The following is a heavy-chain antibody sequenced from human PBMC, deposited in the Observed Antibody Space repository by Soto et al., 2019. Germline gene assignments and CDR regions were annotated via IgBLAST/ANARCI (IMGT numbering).Heavy chain of an antibody. Sequence: ASVKVSCKASGYTFTGYYMHWVRQAPGQGLEWMGWINPNSGGTNYAQKFQGRVTMTRDTSISTAYMELSRLRSEDTAVYYCASPTVLGYCSGGSCYWALDPWGQGTLVTVSS. J-gene: IGHJ5*02. CDR2: INPNSGGT. V-gene: IGHV1-2*02. CDR1: GYTFTGYY. CDR3: ASPTVLGYCSGGSCYWALDP. D-gene: IGHD2-15*01.